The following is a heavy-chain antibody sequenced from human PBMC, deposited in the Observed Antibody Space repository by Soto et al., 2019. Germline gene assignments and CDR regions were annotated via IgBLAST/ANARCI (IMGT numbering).Heavy chain of an antibody. J-gene: IGHJ4*02. D-gene: IGHD3-16*01. V-gene: IGHV3-66*01. Sequence: EEQLVESGGDLVQPGGSLRLSCAASGFTVSNNYMSWVRRAPGKGLEWVSLIYSGGSTYYADSVKGRFTISRDSSKNTLYLQMTSLRAEDTAMYYCAAYSHKGYWGQGTLVTVSS. CDR3: AAYSHKGY. CDR1: GFTVSNNY. CDR2: IYSGGST.